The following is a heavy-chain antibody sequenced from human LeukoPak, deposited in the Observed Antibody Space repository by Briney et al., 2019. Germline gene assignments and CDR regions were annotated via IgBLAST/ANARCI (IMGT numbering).Heavy chain of an antibody. CDR2: ISIDGSST. CDR3: ARGFNSSGWASVDY. J-gene: IGHJ4*02. V-gene: IGHV3-74*01. CDR1: GFTLSSYW. D-gene: IGHD6-19*01. Sequence: GGSLSLSCAASGFTLSSYWVHWVRQDPGKGLVWVSRISIDGSSTSYADSVKGRFTISRDNAKNTVYLQMNSLRAEDTAVYYCARGFNSSGWASVDYWGQGTLVTVSS.